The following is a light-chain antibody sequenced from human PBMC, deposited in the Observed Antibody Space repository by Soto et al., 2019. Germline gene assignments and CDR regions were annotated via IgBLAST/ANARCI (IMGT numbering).Light chain of an antibody. CDR1: QDVSDY. V-gene: IGKV1-9*01. CDR3: QYLNGAPTIT. Sequence: DIQLTQSPSFLSASVGDRVTITCRASQDVSDYLAWYQHAPGKAPNLLIYAEYTLQSGVPSRVIGSGSWTEFSLTITSLQPEDFATYYCQYLNGAPTITFGQGTRLDVK. CDR2: AEY. J-gene: IGKJ5*01.